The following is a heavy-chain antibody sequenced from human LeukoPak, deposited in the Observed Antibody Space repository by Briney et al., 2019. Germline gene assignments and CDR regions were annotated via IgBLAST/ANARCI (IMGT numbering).Heavy chain of an antibody. CDR1: GYTFTSYY. V-gene: IGHV1-46*01. J-gene: IGHJ5*02. D-gene: IGHD2-2*01. CDR3: AREGDCLGSTSCQNWFDP. Sequence: GASVKVSCKASGYTFTSYYMHWVRQAPRHPLEWMGIINPSGGSTSYAQKFQGRVTMTRDTSTSTVYMELSSLRSEDTAVYYCAREGDCLGSTSCQNWFDPWGQGTLVTVSS. CDR2: INPSGGST.